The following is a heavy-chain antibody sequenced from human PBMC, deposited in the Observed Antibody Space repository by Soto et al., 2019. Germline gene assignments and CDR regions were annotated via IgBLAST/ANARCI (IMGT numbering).Heavy chain of an antibody. Sequence: ASVKVSCKASGYTFSDYYMHWVRQAPGQGLEWMGWINANSGGTNYPQKFQGRVTLTRDTSISTVYMELSSLRSDDTAVYYCASGASSNWPHFWGRGTLVTVSS. CDR2: INANSGGT. CDR3: ASGASSNWPHF. CDR1: GYTFSDYY. V-gene: IGHV1-2*02. D-gene: IGHD6-13*01. J-gene: IGHJ4*02.